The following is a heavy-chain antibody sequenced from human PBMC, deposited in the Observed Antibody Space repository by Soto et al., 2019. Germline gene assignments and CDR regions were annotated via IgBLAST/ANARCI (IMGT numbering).Heavy chain of an antibody. Sequence: QVQLQESGPGLVKPSETLSLTCTVSGGSISSYYWSWIRQPPGKGLEWIGYIYYSGSTNYNPSLESRVTISVATSTNPFSLKLSSVTAADTAVYYCARFNWYFDLWGRGTLVTVSS. CDR1: GGSISSYY. J-gene: IGHJ2*01. CDR3: ARFNWYFDL. V-gene: IGHV4-59*08. CDR2: IYYSGST.